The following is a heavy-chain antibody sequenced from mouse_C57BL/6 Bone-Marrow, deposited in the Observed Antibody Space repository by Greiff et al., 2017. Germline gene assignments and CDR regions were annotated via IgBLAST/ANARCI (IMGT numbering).Heavy chain of an antibody. Sequence: QVQLQQSGPGLVQPSQSLSITCTVSGFSLTSYGVHWVRQSPGKGLEWLGVIWSGGSTDYNAAFISRLSISKDNSKSQVFFKMHSLRADDTAIYYCARPMTLSYWGQGTLVTVSA. CDR1: GFSLTSYG. CDR3: ARPMTLSY. J-gene: IGHJ3*01. CDR2: IWSGGST. D-gene: IGHD2-3*01. V-gene: IGHV2-2*01.